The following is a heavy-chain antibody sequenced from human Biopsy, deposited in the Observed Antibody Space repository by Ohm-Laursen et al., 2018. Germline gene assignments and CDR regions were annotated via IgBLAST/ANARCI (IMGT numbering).Heavy chain of an antibody. CDR3: VAYPSSGFFENNDDFAMDV. CDR2: IITVSETA. D-gene: IGHD6-19*01. V-gene: IGHV1-69*01. J-gene: IGHJ6*02. CDR1: GGAFTNYA. Sequence: SSVKVSCRASGGAFTNYAINWARQAPGHGLEWMGGIITVSETAGYAERFQGRVTITADVTTTTAYMDLGGLRSEDTAVYYCVAYPSSGFFENNDDFAMDVWGQGTTVIVSS.